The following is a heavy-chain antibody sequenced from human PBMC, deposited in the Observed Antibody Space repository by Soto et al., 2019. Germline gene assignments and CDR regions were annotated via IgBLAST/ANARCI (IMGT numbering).Heavy chain of an antibody. CDR1: GYTFTNYG. V-gene: IGHV1-18*01. CDR2: ISAYNYNT. J-gene: IGHJ4*02. Sequence: QVQLVQSETEVKKPGASVKVSCKASGYTFTNYGISWVRQAPGQGLEWMGWISAYNYNTKNAQNLQGRVTMTTDTSTITAYMELRSLRSDDTAVYYCARESPPADYWGQGTLVTVSS. CDR3: ARESPPADY.